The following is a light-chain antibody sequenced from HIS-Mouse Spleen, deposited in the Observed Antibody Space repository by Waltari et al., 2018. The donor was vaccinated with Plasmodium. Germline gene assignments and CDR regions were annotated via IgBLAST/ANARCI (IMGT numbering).Light chain of an antibody. CDR3: QAWDSSTVV. J-gene: IGLJ2*01. CDR1: TLGYKY. CDR2: QDS. V-gene: IGLV3-1*01. Sequence: SYELTQPPSVSVSPGPTASITFPGDTLGYKYACWYQQKPGQSPVLVIYQDSKRPSGIPERFSGSNSGNTATLTISGTQAMDEADYYCQAWDSSTVVFGGGTKLTVL.